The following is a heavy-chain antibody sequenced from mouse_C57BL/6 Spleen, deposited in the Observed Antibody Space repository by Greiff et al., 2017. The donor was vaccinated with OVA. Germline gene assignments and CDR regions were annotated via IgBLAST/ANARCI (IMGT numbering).Heavy chain of an antibody. CDR3: TRTPDYYGSSFDY. D-gene: IGHD1-1*01. J-gene: IGHJ2*01. V-gene: IGHV1-15*01. CDR1: GYTFTDYE. CDR2: IAPETGGT. Sequence: QVQLQQSGAELVRPGASVTLSCKASGYTFTDYEMHWVKQTPVHGLEWIGAIAPETGGTAYTQKFKGKAILTADKSSSTAYMELRSLTSEDSAVDYCTRTPDYYGSSFDYWGQGTTLTVSS.